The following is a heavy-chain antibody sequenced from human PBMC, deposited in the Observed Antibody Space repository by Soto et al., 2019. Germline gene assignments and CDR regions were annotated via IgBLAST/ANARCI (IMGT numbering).Heavy chain of an antibody. J-gene: IGHJ6*03. D-gene: IGHD2-2*01. CDR3: ARDNIVPAAMRPYYYYYMDV. V-gene: IGHV3-21*01. CDR1: GFTFSSYS. CDR2: ISSSSSYI. Sequence: PGGSLRLSCAASGFTFSSYSMNWVRQAPGKGLEWVSSISSSSSYIYYADSVKGRFTISRDNAKNSLYLQMNSLRAEDTAVYYCARDNIVPAAMRPYYYYYMDVWGKGTTVTVSS.